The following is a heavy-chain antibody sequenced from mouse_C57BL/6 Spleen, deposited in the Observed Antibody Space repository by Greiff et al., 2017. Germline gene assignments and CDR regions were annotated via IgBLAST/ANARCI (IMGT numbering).Heavy chain of an antibody. Sequence: EVMLVESGGGLVKPGGSLKLSCAASGFTFSSYTMSWVRQTPEKRLEWVATISGGGGNTYYPDSVKGRFTISRDNAKNTLYLQMSSLRSEDTALYYCARQITTVVFDYWGQGTTLTVSS. J-gene: IGHJ2*01. D-gene: IGHD1-1*01. V-gene: IGHV5-9*01. CDR3: ARQITTVVFDY. CDR1: GFTFSSYT. CDR2: ISGGGGNT.